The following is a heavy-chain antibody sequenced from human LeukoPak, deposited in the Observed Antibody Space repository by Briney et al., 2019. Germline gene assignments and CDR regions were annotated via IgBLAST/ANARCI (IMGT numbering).Heavy chain of an antibody. D-gene: IGHD2-15*01. V-gene: IGHV4-34*01. CDR1: GGSFSGYY. CDR2: INHSGST. J-gene: IGHJ4*02. Sequence: SETLSLTCAVYGGSFSGYYWSWIRQPPGKGLEWIGEINHSGSTNYNPSLKSRVTISVDTSKNQFSLKLSSVTAADTAVYYCARDLGYCSGGSCYYQRRRGFDYWGQGTLVTVSS. CDR3: ARDLGYCSGGSCYYQRRRGFDY.